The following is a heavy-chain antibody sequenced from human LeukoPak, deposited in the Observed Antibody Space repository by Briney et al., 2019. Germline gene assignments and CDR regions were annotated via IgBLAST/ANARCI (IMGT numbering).Heavy chain of an antibody. V-gene: IGHV4-34*01. J-gene: IGHJ4*02. Sequence: KPSETLSLTCAVYGGSFSGYYWSWIRQPPGKGLEWIGEINHSGSTNYNPSLKSRVTISVDTSKNQFSLKLSSVTAADTAVYYCARDLGADPYYFDNWGQGTLVSVSS. CDR3: ARDLGADPYYFDN. CDR1: GGSFSGYY. CDR2: INHSGST.